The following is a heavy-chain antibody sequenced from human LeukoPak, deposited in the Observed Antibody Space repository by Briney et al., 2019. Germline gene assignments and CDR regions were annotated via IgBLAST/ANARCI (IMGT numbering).Heavy chain of an antibody. D-gene: IGHD3-22*01. CDR3: ASESSGSYYNYFDY. CDR1: GGSISRYY. J-gene: IGHJ4*02. Sequence: SETLSLTSTVSGGSISRYYWGCIRQPPGKGLEWIGYVYYRGTTNYSPSLKSRVTMSVDTSKNQFSLKLSSVTAADTAVYYCASESSGSYYNYFDYWGQGTLVTVSS. CDR2: VYYRGTT. V-gene: IGHV4-59*01.